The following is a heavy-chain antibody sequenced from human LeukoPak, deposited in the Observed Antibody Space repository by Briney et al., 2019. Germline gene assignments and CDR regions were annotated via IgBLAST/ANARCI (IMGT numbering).Heavy chain of an antibody. CDR1: AFTLHNAW. V-gene: IGHV3-15*01. CDR3: STDQIVVGTC. CDR2: SKSKTDGGTI. J-gene: IGHJ4*02. D-gene: IGHD5-12*01. Sequence: GGSLTLSWVPSAFTLHNAWMSWVSQAPGKGLEWVGRSKSKTDGGTIDYAAPVKGRFTISRDDSKNTLYLQMNRLKTEDTAVYYCSTDQIVVGTCWGQGTLVTVSS.